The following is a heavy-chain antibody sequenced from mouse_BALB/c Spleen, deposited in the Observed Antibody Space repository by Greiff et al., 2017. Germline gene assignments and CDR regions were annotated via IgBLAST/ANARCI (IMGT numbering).Heavy chain of an antibody. D-gene: IGHD2-14*01. CDR2: ILPGSGST. CDR3: AERYRYGDYAMDY. V-gene: IGHV1-9*01. J-gene: IGHJ4*01. Sequence: VQLQQSGAELMKPGASVKISCKATGYTFSSYWIEWVKQRPGHGLEWIGEILPGSGSTNYNEKFKGKATFTADTSYNTAYMQLSSLTSEDSAVYYCAERYRYGDYAMDYWGQGTSVTVSS. CDR1: GYTFSSYW.